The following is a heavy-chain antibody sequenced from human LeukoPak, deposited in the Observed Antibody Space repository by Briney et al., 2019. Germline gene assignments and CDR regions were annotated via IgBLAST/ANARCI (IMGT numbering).Heavy chain of an antibody. CDR1: SGSFSGYY. CDR2: INHSGST. V-gene: IGHV4-34*01. J-gene: IGHJ6*03. CDR3: ASGGGGYNYYMDV. Sequence: SETLSLTCAVYSGSFSGYYWSWIRQPPGKGLEWIGEINHSGSTNYNPSLKSRVTISVGTSKNQFSLKLSSVTAADTAMYYCASGGGGYNYYMDVWGTGTTVTVSS. D-gene: IGHD3-16*01.